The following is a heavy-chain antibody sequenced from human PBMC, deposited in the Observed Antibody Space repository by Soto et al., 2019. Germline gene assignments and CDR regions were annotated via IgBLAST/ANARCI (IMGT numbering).Heavy chain of an antibody. D-gene: IGHD3-22*01. CDR3: AKGTYDSSGYYTAPDY. Sequence: EVQLVESGGGLVQPGRSLRLSCAASGFSFDDYAMHWVRQAPGRGLEWVSGITWNSGYIGYADSVQGRFTISKDNAKNSLYLKMNSQRPEDTAVYYCAKGTYDSSGYYTAPDYWGQGTLVTVSS. V-gene: IGHV3-9*01. CDR2: ITWNSGYI. CDR1: GFSFDDYA. J-gene: IGHJ4*02.